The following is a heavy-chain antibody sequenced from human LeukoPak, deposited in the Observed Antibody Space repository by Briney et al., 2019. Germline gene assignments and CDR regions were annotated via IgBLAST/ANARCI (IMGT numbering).Heavy chain of an antibody. D-gene: IGHD6-25*01. Sequence: GASVKVSCKASGYTFTGYYMHWVRQAPGPGLEWMGWINPNSGGTNYAQKFQGRVTMTRDTSISTAYMELSRLRSDDTAVYYCARDKDVAKQRKARWNWFDPWGQGTLVTVSS. J-gene: IGHJ5*02. CDR2: INPNSGGT. V-gene: IGHV1-2*02. CDR3: ARDKDVAKQRKARWNWFDP. CDR1: GYTFTGYY.